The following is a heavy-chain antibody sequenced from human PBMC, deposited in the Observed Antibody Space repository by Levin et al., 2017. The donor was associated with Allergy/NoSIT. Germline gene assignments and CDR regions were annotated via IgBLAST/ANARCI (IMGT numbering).Heavy chain of an antibody. CDR3: ARDRHHFDSSLGF. CDR1: PGSIGDYY. V-gene: IGHV4-59*01. CDR2: IYHSGST. D-gene: IGHD3-22*01. Sequence: GSLRLSCTVSPGSIGDYYWSWIRQPPGKGLEWIGYIYHSGSTKYNPSVKSRATMSFDTSKNQFSLKLTSVTAADTAVYYCARDRHHFDSSLGFWGPGTLVTVSS. J-gene: IGHJ4*02.